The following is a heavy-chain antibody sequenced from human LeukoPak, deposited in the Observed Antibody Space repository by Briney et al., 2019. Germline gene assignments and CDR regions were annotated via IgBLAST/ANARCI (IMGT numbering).Heavy chain of an antibody. Sequence: GASVKVSCKASGYTFTNYYMHWVRQAPGQGLEWMGWINPNSGGTNYAQKFQGRVTMTRDTSIRTAYTELSRLRSADTAVYYCARDPYTMVREYNWFDPWGQGTLVTVSS. J-gene: IGHJ5*02. V-gene: IGHV1-2*02. CDR2: INPNSGGT. D-gene: IGHD3-10*01. CDR3: ARDPYTMVREYNWFDP. CDR1: GYTFTNYY.